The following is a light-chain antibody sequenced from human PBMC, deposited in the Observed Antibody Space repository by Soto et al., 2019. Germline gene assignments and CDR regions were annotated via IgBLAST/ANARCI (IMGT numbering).Light chain of an antibody. J-gene: IGKJ1*01. CDR2: EGA. CDR1: QSVSSY. Sequence: IVLTQSPATPVSSPGQTATRSCRAGQSVSSYLAWYQQKAGQAPRLLIYEGANRATGIPTWFSGSGSGTDFILTIIGLEPEDVIVYYCQQRNNWPWTFGQGTKVDNK. V-gene: IGKV3-11*01. CDR3: QQRNNWPWT.